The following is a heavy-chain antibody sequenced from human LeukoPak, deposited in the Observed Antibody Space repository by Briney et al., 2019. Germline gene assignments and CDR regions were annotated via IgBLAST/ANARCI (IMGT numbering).Heavy chain of an antibody. V-gene: IGHV4-59*08. CDR1: GGSFSSYS. CDR3: ARGRTPGPDP. Sequence: PSETLSLTCTASGGSFSSYSWSWIRQPPGKGLEWIGYIYSSGSTNYNPSLKSRRTIISNTSDKQSFLQQKNVLTADPTAYYCARGRTPGPDPWGQGTLVTVSS. D-gene: IGHD1-26*01. J-gene: IGHJ5*02. CDR2: IYSSGST.